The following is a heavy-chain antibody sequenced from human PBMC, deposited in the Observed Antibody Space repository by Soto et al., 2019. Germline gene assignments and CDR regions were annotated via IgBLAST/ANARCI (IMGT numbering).Heavy chain of an antibody. CDR1: GFTFDDYA. CDR3: AKAIPPGSYYSAIDY. J-gene: IGHJ4*02. Sequence: PGGSLRLSCGASGFTFDDYAIHWVRQAPGKGLECVSGISWNSDTIGYADSVKGRFTLSRDNAKKSLYLQMNSLRPEDTALYYCAKAIPPGSYYSAIDYWGQGTLVTVSS. D-gene: IGHD1-26*01. V-gene: IGHV3-9*01. CDR2: ISWNSDTI.